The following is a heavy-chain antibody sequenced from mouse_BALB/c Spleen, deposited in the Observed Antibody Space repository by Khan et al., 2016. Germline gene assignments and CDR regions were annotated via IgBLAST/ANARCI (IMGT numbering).Heavy chain of an antibody. CDR2: INPSSGYT. D-gene: IGHD2-10*02. CDR1: GYTFTIYT. V-gene: IGHV1-4*01. Sequence: QVQLQQSGAELARPGASVKMSCKASGYTFTIYTMHWVKQRPGQGLEWIGYINPSSGYTNYNQKFKDKATLTADKSSSTAYMQLSSLTSEDSAVYYYARTRSMGSKYRFDYWGQGTTLTVSS. J-gene: IGHJ2*01. CDR3: ARTRSMGSKYRFDY.